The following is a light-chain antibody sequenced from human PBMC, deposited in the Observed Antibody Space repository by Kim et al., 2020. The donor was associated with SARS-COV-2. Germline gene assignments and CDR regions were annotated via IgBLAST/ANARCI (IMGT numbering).Light chain of an antibody. V-gene: IGLV4-69*01. Sequence: ASVKLTCTLSSGHSSYTIAWHQQQPEKGPRYLMKVNSDGSHNKGDGIPDRFSGSSSGAERYLTISSLQSEDEAEYYCQTWDTGIWVFGGGTKVTVL. CDR3: QTWDTGIWV. J-gene: IGLJ3*02. CDR1: SGHSSYT. CDR2: VNSDGSH.